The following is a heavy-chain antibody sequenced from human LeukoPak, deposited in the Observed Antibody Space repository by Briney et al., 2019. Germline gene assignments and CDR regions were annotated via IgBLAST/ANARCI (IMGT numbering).Heavy chain of an antibody. D-gene: IGHD3-3*01. J-gene: IGHJ6*02. Sequence: ASVKVSCKASGYTFTGYYTHWVRQAPGQGLEWMGWINPNSGGTNYAQKFQGRVTMTRDTSISTAYMELSRLRSDDTAVYYCARALSIPQDFWSGYYPYYYYGMDVWGQGTTVTVSS. CDR1: GYTFTGYY. V-gene: IGHV1-2*02. CDR2: INPNSGGT. CDR3: ARALSIPQDFWSGYYPYYYYGMDV.